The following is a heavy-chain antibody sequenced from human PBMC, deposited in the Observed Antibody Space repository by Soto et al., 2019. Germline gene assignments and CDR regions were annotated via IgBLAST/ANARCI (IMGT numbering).Heavy chain of an antibody. CDR3: ARETGYSSGWRQED. V-gene: IGHV3-74*01. D-gene: IGHD6-19*01. CDR2: INSDGSSI. J-gene: IGHJ4*02. Sequence: GGSLRLSCAASGFTFSSYWMHWVRQAPGKGLVWVSRINSDGSSISYADSVKGRFTISRDNAKNTLYLQMNSLRVEDTAVYYCARETGYSSGWRQEDWGQGTRVTVSS. CDR1: GFTFSSYW.